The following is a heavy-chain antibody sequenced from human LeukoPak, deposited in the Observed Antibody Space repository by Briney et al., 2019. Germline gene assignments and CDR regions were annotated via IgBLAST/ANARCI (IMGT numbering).Heavy chain of an antibody. V-gene: IGHV1-2*06. CDR1: GYTFTVYY. D-gene: IGHD6-19*01. J-gene: IGHJ4*02. CDR2: MNPNRGGR. CDR3: ARVGSGWFDY. Sequence: GASVKVSCKASGYTFTVYYMHGVRQAPGQGLERVGRMNPNRGGRNYAQKFHGRVTMTRDTSISTAYMELSRLRSDDTAVYCCARVGSGWFDYWGQGTLVTVSS.